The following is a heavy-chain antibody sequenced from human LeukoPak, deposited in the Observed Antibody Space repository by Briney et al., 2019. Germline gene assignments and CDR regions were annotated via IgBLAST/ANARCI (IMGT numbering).Heavy chain of an antibody. CDR3: ARDMGPYGGSPGAS. J-gene: IGHJ5*02. V-gene: IGHV3-74*01. CDR2: VATGGTGP. Sequence: PGGSLRLSCAASGFTFSGYLMHWVRQAPGKGLVWVSRVATGGTGPSYADSVKGRFTISRDNAKNTLYLQMNSLSAEDTAVYFCARDMGPYGGSPGASWGQGTLVTVSS. CDR1: GFTFSGYL. D-gene: IGHD4-23*01.